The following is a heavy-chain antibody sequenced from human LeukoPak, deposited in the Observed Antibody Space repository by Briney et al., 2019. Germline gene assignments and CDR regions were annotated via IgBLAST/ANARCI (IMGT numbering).Heavy chain of an antibody. CDR3: ATVSNRYYFDY. J-gene: IGHJ4*02. CDR2: IYYSGST. CDR1: GGSISSYY. V-gene: IGHV4-59*01. D-gene: IGHD2-15*01. Sequence: SETLSLTCTVSGGSISSYYWSWIRQPPGKGLEWIGYIYYSGSTNYNPSLKSRVTISVDTSKNQFSLKLSSVTAADTAVYYCATVSNRYYFDYWGQGTLVTVSS.